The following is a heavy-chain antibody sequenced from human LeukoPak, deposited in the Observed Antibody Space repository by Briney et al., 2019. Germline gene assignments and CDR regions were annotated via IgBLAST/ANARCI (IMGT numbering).Heavy chain of an antibody. V-gene: IGHV3-7*01. Sequence: GGSLRLSCAASGFTFSVFYLGWVRQAPGKGLEYVANINQDGSGKSYVDSVRGRFTISRDNAKNSLFLQMNSLGAEDTAIYFCARWNVAFDNWGRGTVVTVS. CDR3: ARWNVAFDN. CDR2: INQDGSGK. D-gene: IGHD1-1*01. CDR1: GFTFSVFY. J-gene: IGHJ3*02.